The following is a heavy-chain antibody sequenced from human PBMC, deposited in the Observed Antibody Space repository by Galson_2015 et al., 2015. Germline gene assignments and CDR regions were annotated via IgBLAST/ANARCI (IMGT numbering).Heavy chain of an antibody. V-gene: IGHV3-23*01. CDR1: GFTFSTYA. J-gene: IGHJ4*02. CDR3: AKGRYYDSSRYSTGFDY. D-gene: IGHD3-22*01. Sequence: SLRLSCAASGFTFSTYAMSWVRQAPGKGLEWVSAISGSTDSTYYADSVKGRFTISRDNSKNTLYLQMNSLRAEDTAVYYCAKGRYYDSSRYSTGFDYWGQGTLVTVSS. CDR2: ISGSTDST.